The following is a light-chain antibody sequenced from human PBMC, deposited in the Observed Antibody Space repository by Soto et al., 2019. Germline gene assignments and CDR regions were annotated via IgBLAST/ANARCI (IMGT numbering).Light chain of an antibody. Sequence: QSALTQPRSVSGSPGQSVTISCTGASSNVGGYNYVSWFQQYPGKAPKLMIYDVNKRPSGVPDRFSGSKSGNTASLTISGLQAEDEADYYCCSYVGNYRNVFGSGTKLTVL. J-gene: IGLJ1*01. CDR3: CSYVGNYRNV. V-gene: IGLV2-11*01. CDR1: SSNVGGYNY. CDR2: DVN.